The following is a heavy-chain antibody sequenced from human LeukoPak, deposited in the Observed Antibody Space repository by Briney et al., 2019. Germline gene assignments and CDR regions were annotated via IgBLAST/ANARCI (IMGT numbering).Heavy chain of an antibody. CDR3: ATPTPFKYSSSSNHDAFDI. V-gene: IGHV1-24*01. CDR2: FDPEDGET. CDR1: GYTLTELS. J-gene: IGHJ3*02. D-gene: IGHD6-6*01. Sequence: ASVKVSCKVSGYTLTELSMHWVRQAPGKGLEWMGGFDPEDGETIYAQKFQGRVTMTEDTSTDTAYMELSSLRSEDTAVYYCATPTPFKYSSSSNHDAFDIWGQGTMVTVSS.